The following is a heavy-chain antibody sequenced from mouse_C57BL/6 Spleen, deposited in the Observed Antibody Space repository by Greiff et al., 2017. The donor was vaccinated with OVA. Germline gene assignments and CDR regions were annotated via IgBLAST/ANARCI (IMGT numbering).Heavy chain of an antibody. CDR1: GYTFTSYW. CDR3: ARDWNYDAMDY. Sequence: QVQLQQPGPELVKPGASVKLSCKASGYTFTSYWMHWVKQRPGQGLEWIGNINPSNGGTNYNEKFKSKATLTVDKSSSTAYMQLSSLTSEDSAVYDCARDWNYDAMDYWGQGTSVTVSS. CDR2: INPSNGGT. J-gene: IGHJ4*01. V-gene: IGHV1-53*01.